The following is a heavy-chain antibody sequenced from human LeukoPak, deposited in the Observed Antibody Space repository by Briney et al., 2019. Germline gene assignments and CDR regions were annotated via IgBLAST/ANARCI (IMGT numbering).Heavy chain of an antibody. CDR1: GFTFTSHS. D-gene: IGHD2-21*01. J-gene: IGHJ4*02. V-gene: IGHV3-48*01. CDR2: ISSTTSII. CDR3: ARVVIGSRCYGCVDY. Sequence: PGGSLRLSCAASGFTFTSHSMNWVRQAPGKGLEWISFISSTTSIIKYADSVKGRFTISRDNARNSLYLQMNSLRVEDTAVYYCARVVIGSRCYGCVDYWGQGTLVTVSS.